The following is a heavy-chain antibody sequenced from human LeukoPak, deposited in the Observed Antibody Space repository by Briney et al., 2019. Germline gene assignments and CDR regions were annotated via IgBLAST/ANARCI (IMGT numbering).Heavy chain of an antibody. Sequence: GGSLRLSCVVSGLSFNKDVMSWFRQAPGKGLEWVSSVSPGGVSPNHADSVKGRFTVSRDDSLNTLYLQMNSLRVDDTAVYYCAKRVAYSSSWPHFDYWGQGTLVTVPS. CDR3: AKRVAYSSSWPHFDY. D-gene: IGHD6-13*01. CDR2: VSPGGVSP. CDR1: GLSFNKDV. V-gene: IGHV3-23*01. J-gene: IGHJ4*02.